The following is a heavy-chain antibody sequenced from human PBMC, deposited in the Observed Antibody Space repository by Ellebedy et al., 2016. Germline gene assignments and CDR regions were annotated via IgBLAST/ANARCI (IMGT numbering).Heavy chain of an antibody. Sequence: GGSLRLXXAASGFTFSRFGIHWVRQAPGKGLEWVALISDDGSEKYYTDSVKGRFTISRDNSKNTLYLQMNSLRAEDTAVYYCARDTQGYGDYWGQGTLVTVSS. V-gene: IGHV3-30*03. D-gene: IGHD5-12*01. CDR3: ARDTQGYGDY. J-gene: IGHJ4*02. CDR2: ISDDGSEK. CDR1: GFTFSRFG.